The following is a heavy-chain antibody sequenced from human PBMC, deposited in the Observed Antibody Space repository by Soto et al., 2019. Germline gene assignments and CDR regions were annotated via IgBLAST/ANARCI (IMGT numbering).Heavy chain of an antibody. Sequence: SETLSLTCTVSGASIKSYYWSWMRHFPGKGLEWIGNMYYSGTTNYNPSLQSRVTLSVDTSKNQFSLKLTSVTAADTAVYYCAAAYDYWGQGTLVTVSS. CDR2: MYYSGTT. CDR3: AAAYDY. J-gene: IGHJ4*02. V-gene: IGHV4-59*01. CDR1: GASIKSYY. D-gene: IGHD2-15*01.